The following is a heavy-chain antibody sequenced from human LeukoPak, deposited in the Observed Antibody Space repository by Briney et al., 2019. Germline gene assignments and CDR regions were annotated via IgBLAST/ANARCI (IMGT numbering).Heavy chain of an antibody. CDR3: ARGSYFRWFDP. CDR2: MNPNSGNT. J-gene: IGHJ5*02. Sequence: GASVKVSCKASGYTFTSYDINWVRQATGQGLEWMGWMNPNSGNTGYAQKFQGRVTITRNTSTSTAYMELSSLRSEDTAVYYCARGSYFRWFDPWGQGTLVTVSS. D-gene: IGHD5-18*01. V-gene: IGHV1-8*03. CDR1: GYTFTSYD.